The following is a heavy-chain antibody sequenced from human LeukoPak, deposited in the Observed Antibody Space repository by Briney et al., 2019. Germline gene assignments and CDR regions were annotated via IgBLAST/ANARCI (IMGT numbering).Heavy chain of an antibody. V-gene: IGHV1-46*01. CDR3: ARANSLGTFGI. D-gene: IGHD1-1*01. J-gene: IGHJ3*02. CDR2: INPSGGST. Sequence: GASVKVSCKASGYTFTSYYMHWVRQAPGQGLEWMGIINPSGGSTSYAQKFQGRVTMTRDMSTSTVYMELSSLRSDDTAVYYCARANSLGTFGIWGQGTMVTVSS. CDR1: GYTFTSYY.